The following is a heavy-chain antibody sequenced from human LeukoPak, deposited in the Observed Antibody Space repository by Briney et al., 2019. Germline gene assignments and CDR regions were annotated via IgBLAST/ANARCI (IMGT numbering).Heavy chain of an antibody. CDR3: ARDYYDSSGYSHY. D-gene: IGHD3-22*01. CDR1: GFTFSSYA. CDR2: ISGSGGST. J-gene: IGHJ4*02. V-gene: IGHV3-23*01. Sequence: AGGSLRLSCAASGFTFSSYAMSWVRQAPGKGLEWVSVISGSGGSTYYADSVKGRFTISRDNSKNTLYLQMNSLRAEDTAVYYCARDYYDSSGYSHYWGQGTLVTVSS.